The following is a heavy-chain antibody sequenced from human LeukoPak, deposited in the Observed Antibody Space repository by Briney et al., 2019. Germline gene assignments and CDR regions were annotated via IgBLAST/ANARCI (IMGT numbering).Heavy chain of an antibody. Sequence: SVNVSCKASGGTFSIYAISWVRQAPGQGLEWMGGIIPIFGTANYAQKFQGRVTITADESTSTAYMELSSLRSEDTAVYYCARGFSYGPYFDYWGQGTLVTVSS. CDR3: ARGFSYGPYFDY. J-gene: IGHJ4*02. CDR1: GGTFSIYA. CDR2: IIPIFGTA. D-gene: IGHD5-18*01. V-gene: IGHV1-69*13.